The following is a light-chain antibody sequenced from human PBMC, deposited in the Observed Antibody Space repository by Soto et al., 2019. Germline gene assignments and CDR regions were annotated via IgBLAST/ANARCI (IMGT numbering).Light chain of an antibody. CDR2: SNN. CDR3: AAWDDSLSVV. CDR1: SSNIGSNT. Sequence: QSVLTQPPSASGTPGQRVTISCSGSSSNIGSNTENWYQQLPGTAPKLLIYSNNQRRSGVPDRCSGSRSGTSASLAISGLQSEDEDDYYCAAWDDSLSVVFGGGTKLTVL. V-gene: IGLV1-44*01. J-gene: IGLJ2*01.